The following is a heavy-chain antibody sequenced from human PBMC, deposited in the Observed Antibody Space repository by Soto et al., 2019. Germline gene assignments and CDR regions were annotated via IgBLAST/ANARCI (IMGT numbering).Heavy chain of an antibody. J-gene: IGHJ4*02. CDR3: ARDGYSGSYCDY. CDR1: GFTFSSYE. Sequence: EVQLVESGGGLVQPGGSLRLSCAASGFTFSSYEMNWVRQAPGKGLEWVSYISSSGSTIYYADSVKGRFTISRDNAKNSLYLPMNSLRAEDTAVYYCARDGYSGSYCDYWGQGTLVTVSS. D-gene: IGHD1-26*01. V-gene: IGHV3-48*03. CDR2: ISSSGSTI.